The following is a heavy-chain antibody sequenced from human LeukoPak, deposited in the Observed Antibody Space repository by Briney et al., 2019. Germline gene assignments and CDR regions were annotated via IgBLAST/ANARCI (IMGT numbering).Heavy chain of an antibody. CDR2: ISRSGST. CDR3: AKGGYFAFDI. J-gene: IGHJ3*02. CDR1: GFTFSAYD. Sequence: PGGSLRLSCAASGFTFSAYDMQWARQAPGKGPEWVSGISRSGSTYYRDSVKGRFTISRDNYKNTLYLQMNSLRAEDTAVYYCAKGGYFAFDIWGQGTMVTVSS. V-gene: IGHV3-23*01. D-gene: IGHD2-2*03.